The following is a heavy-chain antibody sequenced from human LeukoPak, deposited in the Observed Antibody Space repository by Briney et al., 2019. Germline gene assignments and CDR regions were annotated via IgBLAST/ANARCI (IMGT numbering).Heavy chain of an antibody. D-gene: IGHD1-26*01. CDR3: ARTQWELRFVFDY. CDR2: IYYSGST. CDR1: GGSISSSSYY. Sequence: SETLSLTCTVSGGSISSSSYYWGWIRQPPGKGPEWIGSIYYSGSTNYNPSLKSRVTISVYTSKNQFSLKLSSVTAADTAVYFCARTQWELRFVFDYWGQGTLVTVSS. J-gene: IGHJ4*02. V-gene: IGHV4-39*07.